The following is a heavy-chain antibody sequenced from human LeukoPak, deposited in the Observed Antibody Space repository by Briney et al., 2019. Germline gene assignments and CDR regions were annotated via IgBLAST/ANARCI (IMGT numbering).Heavy chain of an antibody. CDR1: GYTFSSYG. D-gene: IGHD3-22*01. V-gene: IGHV1-18*01. CDR3: ARGGVDSSGYYLITIDY. CDR2: ISAYNGNT. Sequence: ASVKVSCKASGYTFSSYGITWVRQAPGQGPEWMGWISAYNGNTNYAQKFQGRVTMTTDTSTSTAYMELRSLRSDDTAVYYWARGGVDSSGYYLITIDYWGQGILVTVSS. J-gene: IGHJ4*02.